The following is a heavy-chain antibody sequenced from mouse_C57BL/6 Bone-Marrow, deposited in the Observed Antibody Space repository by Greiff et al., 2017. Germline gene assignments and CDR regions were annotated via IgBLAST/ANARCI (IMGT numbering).Heavy chain of an antibody. D-gene: IGHD1-1*01. CDR1: GYTFTSYW. CDR3: ARRCYYGSSYDYAMDY. J-gene: IGHJ4*01. V-gene: IGHV1-64*01. Sequence: VQLHQPGAELVKPGASVKLSCKASGYTFTSYWMHWVKQRPGQGLEWIGMIHPNSGSTNYNEKFKSKATLTVDKSSSTAYMQLSSLTSEDSAVYYCARRCYYGSSYDYAMDYWGQGTSVTVSS. CDR2: IHPNSGST.